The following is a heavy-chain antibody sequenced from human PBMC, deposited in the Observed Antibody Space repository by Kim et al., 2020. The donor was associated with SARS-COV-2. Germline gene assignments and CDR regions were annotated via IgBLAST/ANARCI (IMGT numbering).Heavy chain of an antibody. Sequence: SETLYLTCGVSGGSISSNNWWSWVRQPPGKGLEWIGDIYHSGTTNYSPSLKSRVTISVDKSKNQFFLNLKSMTAADTAVYYCARPVAGSVWDVWGQGTTVTVSS. J-gene: IGHJ6*02. D-gene: IGHD6-19*01. CDR2: IYHSGTT. CDR1: GGSISSNNW. V-gene: IGHV4-4*02. CDR3: ARPVAGSVWDV.